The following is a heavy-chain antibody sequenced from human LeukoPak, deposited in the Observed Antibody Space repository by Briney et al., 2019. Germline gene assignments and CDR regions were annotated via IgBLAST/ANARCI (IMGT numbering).Heavy chain of an antibody. Sequence: GSLRLSCAASGFTFSSYEMNWVRQPPGKGLEWIGEINHSGSTNYNPSLTSRVTISVDTSKNQFSLKLSSVTAADTAVYYCARGRTNSRYYDYVWGSYRYLPYFDYWGQGTLVTVSS. CDR2: INHSGST. CDR3: ARGRTNSRYYDYVWGSYRYLPYFDY. J-gene: IGHJ4*02. D-gene: IGHD3-16*02. CDR1: GFTFSSYE. V-gene: IGHV4-34*01.